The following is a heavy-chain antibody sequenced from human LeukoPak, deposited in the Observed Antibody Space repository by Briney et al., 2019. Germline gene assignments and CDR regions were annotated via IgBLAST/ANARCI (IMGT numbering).Heavy chain of an antibody. CDR1: GFTFDDYA. J-gene: IGHJ3*02. Sequence: GRSLRLSCAASGFTFDDYAMPWVRHAPGKGLEWVSGISWNSGSIGYADSVKGRFTISRDNAKNSLYLQMNSLRAEDTALYYCAKERAGAFDIWGQGTMVTVSS. CDR3: AKERAGAFDI. V-gene: IGHV3-9*01. CDR2: ISWNSGSI.